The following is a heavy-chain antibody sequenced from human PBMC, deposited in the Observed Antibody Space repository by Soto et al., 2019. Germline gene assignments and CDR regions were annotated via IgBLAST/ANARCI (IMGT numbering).Heavy chain of an antibody. D-gene: IGHD3-22*01. CDR1: GFTFTSYA. Sequence: ASVKVSCKASGFTFTSYAMHWVRQAPGQGLEWMGWINPNSGGTNYAQKFQGWVTMTRDTSTSTAYMELSRLRSEDTAVYYCARAPDYYETRFDPWGQGTLVTVSS. V-gene: IGHV1-2*04. CDR2: INPNSGGT. CDR3: ARAPDYYETRFDP. J-gene: IGHJ5*02.